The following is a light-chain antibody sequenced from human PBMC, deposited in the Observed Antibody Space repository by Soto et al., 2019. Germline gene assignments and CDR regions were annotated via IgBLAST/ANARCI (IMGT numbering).Light chain of an antibody. Sequence: QLVLTQSPSASASLGASVNLTCTLSSGHRSYAIAWHQLHPEKGPRYLMRLYNDGRHIKGDGVPDRFSGSSSGAERYLTISSLQSEDEAEYYCQTWDSGTQIIFGGGTKLTVL. V-gene: IGLV4-69*01. CDR1: SGHRSYA. J-gene: IGLJ2*01. CDR2: LYNDGRH. CDR3: QTWDSGTQII.